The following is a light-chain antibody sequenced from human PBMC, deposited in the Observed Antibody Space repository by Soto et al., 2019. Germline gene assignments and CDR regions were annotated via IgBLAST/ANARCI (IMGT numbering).Light chain of an antibody. CDR3: QQYAGSPRT. CDR2: SAS. CDR1: QNVGTLY. J-gene: IGKJ1*01. Sequence: VLTQSPGTLSLSPGERGTLSCRASQNVGTLYSAWFQQKSGQAPRLLSYSASRRATGIPDRFTGSGSGTDFTLTINRVEPEDFAVYFCQQYAGSPRTFGQGTKVDI. V-gene: IGKV3-20*01.